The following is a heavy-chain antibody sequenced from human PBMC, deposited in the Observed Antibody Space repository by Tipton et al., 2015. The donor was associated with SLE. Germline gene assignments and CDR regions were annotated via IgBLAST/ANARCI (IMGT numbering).Heavy chain of an antibody. V-gene: IGHV3-23*01. CDR1: AFTFGDYA. D-gene: IGHD7-27*01. CDR3: AKDGRNTWGHWFYYGLDV. J-gene: IGHJ6*02. Sequence: SLRLSCAASAFTFGDYAMSWVRQAPGKGLEWVSAISGPGDNTYYADSVKGRFTISRDNSRDTLYLQMNNLRADDTAIYYCAKDGRNTWGHWFYYGLDVWGQGTTVTVYS. CDR2: ISGPGDNT.